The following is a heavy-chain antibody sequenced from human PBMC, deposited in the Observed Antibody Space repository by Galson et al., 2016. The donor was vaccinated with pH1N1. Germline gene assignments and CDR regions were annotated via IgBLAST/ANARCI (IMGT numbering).Heavy chain of an antibody. Sequence: QSGAEVKKPGESLKISCKGSGYSFSNYWIAWVRQMPGKGLEWMGIIYPGDSDTRYSPSFQGQVTISAVKSNNTAYLQWSSLKASNTAMYYCARRSADIGVDMWGQGTMVIVSA. D-gene: IGHD5-12*01. J-gene: IGHJ3*02. CDR2: IYPGDSDT. V-gene: IGHV5-51*01. CDR1: GYSFSNYW. CDR3: ARRSADIGVDM.